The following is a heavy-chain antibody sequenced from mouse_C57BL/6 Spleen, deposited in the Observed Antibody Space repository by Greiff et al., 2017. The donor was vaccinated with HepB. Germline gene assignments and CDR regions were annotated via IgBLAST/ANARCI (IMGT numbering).Heavy chain of an antibody. Sequence: QVQLQQPGAELVKPGASVKVSCKASGYTFTSYWMHWVKQRPGQGLEWIGRIHPSDSDTNYNQKFKGKATLTVDKSSSTAYMQLSSLTSADSSVYYCAIYYGYDGGFAYWGQGTLVTVSA. CDR1: GYTFTSYW. J-gene: IGHJ3*01. D-gene: IGHD2-2*01. V-gene: IGHV1-74*01. CDR3: AIYYGYDGGFAY. CDR2: IHPSDSDT.